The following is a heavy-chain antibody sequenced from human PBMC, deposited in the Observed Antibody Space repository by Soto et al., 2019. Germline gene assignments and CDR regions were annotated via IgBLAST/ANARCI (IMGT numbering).Heavy chain of an antibody. J-gene: IGHJ4*02. CDR3: THLLSLANPYSYL. CDR2: ISSNGGST. Sequence: GGSLRLSCAASGFTFSSYAMHWVRQAPGKGLEYVSAISSNGGSTYYANSVKGRFTISRDNSKNTLHLQMGSLRAEDMAVYYCTHLLSLANPYSYLWGQGTQVTVSS. CDR1: GFTFSSYA. V-gene: IGHV3-64*01. D-gene: IGHD2-21*01.